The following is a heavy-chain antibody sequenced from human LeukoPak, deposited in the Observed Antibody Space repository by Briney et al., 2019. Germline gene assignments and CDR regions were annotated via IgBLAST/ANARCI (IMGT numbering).Heavy chain of an antibody. CDR2: VFYSGST. J-gene: IGHJ4*02. CDR1: VGSISGYY. D-gene: IGHD1-26*01. CDR3: ARDWDSGSFFDY. V-gene: IGHV4-59*01. Sequence: SETLSLTCTVSVGSISGYYWSWMRQPPGKGLEWFGDVFYSGSTNYNPSLKSRVTISVDTSKNQLSLKLSSVTAADTAVYYCARDWDSGSFFDYWGQGTLVTVSS.